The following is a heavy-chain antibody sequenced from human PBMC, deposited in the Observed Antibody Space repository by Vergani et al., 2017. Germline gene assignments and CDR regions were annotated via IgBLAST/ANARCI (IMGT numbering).Heavy chain of an antibody. CDR1: GYTFTSYG. CDR3: ARDARRLRLGELSPTR. CDR2: NSAYNGNT. Sequence: QVQLVQSGAEVKKPGASVKVSCKASGYTFTSYGISWVRQAPGQGLEWMGWNSAYNGNTNYAQKLQGRVTMTTETSTSTAYMELRSLRSDDTAVYYCARDARRLRLGELSPTRWGQGTLVTVSS. V-gene: IGHV1-18*01. J-gene: IGHJ4*02. D-gene: IGHD3-16*02.